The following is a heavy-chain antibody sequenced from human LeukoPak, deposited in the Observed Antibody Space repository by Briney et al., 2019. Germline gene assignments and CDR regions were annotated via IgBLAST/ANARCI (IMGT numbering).Heavy chain of an antibody. CDR2: IRGDGTIT. V-gene: IGHV3-74*03. CDR1: GFTFSNHW. D-gene: IGHD5-12*01. J-gene: IGHJ4*02. CDR3: AKALGYEAW. Sequence: GGSLRLSCAASGFTFSNHWMHWARQVPGKGLVWVSRIRGDGTITTYADSVKGRFTISRDNAKNTLYLQMNSLRAEDTAVYYCAKALGYEAWWGQGTQVTVSS.